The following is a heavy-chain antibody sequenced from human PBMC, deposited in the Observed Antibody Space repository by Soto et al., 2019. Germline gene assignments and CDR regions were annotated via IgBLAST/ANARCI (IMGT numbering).Heavy chain of an antibody. CDR1: GGTFSSYP. J-gene: IGHJ4*02. D-gene: IGHD5-18*01. V-gene: IGHV1-69*13. Sequence: SVKVSCKASGGTFSSYPISWVRQAPGQGLEWMGGIIPIFGTANYAQKFQGRVTITADESTSTAYMELSSLRSEDTAVYYCARGVNDSYLANDFDYWGQGTLVTVSS. CDR2: IIPIFGTA. CDR3: ARGVNDSYLANDFDY.